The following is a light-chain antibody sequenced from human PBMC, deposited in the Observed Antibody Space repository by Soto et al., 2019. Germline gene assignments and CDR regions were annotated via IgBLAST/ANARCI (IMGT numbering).Light chain of an antibody. CDR2: EVI. Sequence: QSVLTQPASVSGSPGQSITISCTGTSSDVGGHNYVSWYQHHPGKAPKLIIYEVINRPSGVSNRFSGSKSGNTASLTISGLQAEDEADYYCTSYTSLKSVLFGGGTKVTVL. V-gene: IGLV2-14*01. J-gene: IGLJ2*01. CDR3: TSYTSLKSVL. CDR1: SSDVGGHNY.